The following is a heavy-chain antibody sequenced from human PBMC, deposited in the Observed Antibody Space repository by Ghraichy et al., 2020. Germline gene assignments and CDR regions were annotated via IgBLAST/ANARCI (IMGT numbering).Heavy chain of an antibody. CDR2: VYFSGST. CDR1: GGSISSSDYF. D-gene: IGHD3-10*01. Sequence: SETLSLTCIVSGGSISSSDYFWGWIRQPPGKGLEWIGSVYFSGSTLYNPSLKSRATVSFDTSKNEYSLRVSSLAAADTAVYYCARHPRYGSGSYSFDLWGPGTLVTVSS. J-gene: IGHJ4*02. CDR3: ARHPRYGSGSYSFDL. V-gene: IGHV4-39*01.